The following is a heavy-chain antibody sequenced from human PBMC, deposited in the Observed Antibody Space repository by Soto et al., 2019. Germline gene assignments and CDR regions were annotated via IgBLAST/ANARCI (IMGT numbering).Heavy chain of an antibody. V-gene: IGHV3-23*01. CDR3: ARIRGYWYGLDV. CDR1: GFPLSTYG. Sequence: EVQLLESGVGLVQPGGSLRLSCAASGFPLSTYGMTWVRQAPGKGLEWVSAITGTGGNTYYVDSVKGRFTSSRDNSKNMRYLQVNSLRVEDTAVYYCARIRGYWYGLDVWGQGTTVNVSS. CDR2: ITGTGGNT. J-gene: IGHJ6*02.